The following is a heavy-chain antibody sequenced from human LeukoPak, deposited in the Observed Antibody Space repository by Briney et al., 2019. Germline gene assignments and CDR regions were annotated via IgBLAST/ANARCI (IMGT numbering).Heavy chain of an antibody. CDR2: ITWNGGNT. CDR3: AREDIEGSADY. D-gene: IGHD2-15*01. CDR1: GFTFDDYG. J-gene: IGHJ4*02. V-gene: IGHV3-20*04. Sequence: GGSLRLSCAGSGFTFDDYGMSWVRQAPGKGLEWVSGITWNGGNTDYADSVKGRFTISRDNAKNSLYLQMNSLRDEDTAVYYCAREDIEGSADYWGQGTLVTVSS.